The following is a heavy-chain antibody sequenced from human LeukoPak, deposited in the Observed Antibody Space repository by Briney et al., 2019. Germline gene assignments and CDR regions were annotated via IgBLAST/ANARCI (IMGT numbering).Heavy chain of an antibody. J-gene: IGHJ4*02. CDR3: ARVPLYSSGWYTLGY. CDR1: GFTFSSYW. D-gene: IGHD6-19*01. CDR2: INSDGSSI. Sequence: GGSLRLSCAASGFTFSSYWMHWVRQGPGKGLGWVSRINSDGSSINYADSVKGRFTNSRDNAKNTLDLQMNSLRAEDTAVYYCARVPLYSSGWYTLGYWGQGTLVTVSS. V-gene: IGHV3-74*01.